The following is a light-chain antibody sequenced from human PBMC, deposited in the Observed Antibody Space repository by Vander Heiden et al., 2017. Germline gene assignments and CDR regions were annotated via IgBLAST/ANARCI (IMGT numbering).Light chain of an antibody. CDR1: QHIATY. V-gene: IGKV1-39*01. J-gene: IGKJ1*01. CDR3: QQSFTTRQT. CDR2: ATS. Sequence: IQMTQSPSSLSASVGDRGTITCRAPQHIATYVSWLQQKPGKAPKFVNSATSSRFSVTGSGTQFTLTITSLQPEDVATYYCQQSFTTRQTFGQGTRVEIK.